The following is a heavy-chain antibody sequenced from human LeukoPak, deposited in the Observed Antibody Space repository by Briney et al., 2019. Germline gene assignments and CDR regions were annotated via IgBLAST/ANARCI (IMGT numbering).Heavy chain of an antibody. J-gene: IGHJ5*02. CDR1: VVSSSGYG. CDR3: ARLNGPVVVTFGGLTWFGR. D-gene: IGHD3-16*01. V-gene: IGHV3-23*01. Sequence: GGSLRLSCAASVVSSSGYGVGWGRVAPRKGLECGSAITGRGGMSYYAYSVRGGFTISRDNSMHTVYLQMNTLGAEDTAIYYCARLNGPVVVTFGGLTWFGRWGQGTRVTVPS. CDR2: ITGRGGMS.